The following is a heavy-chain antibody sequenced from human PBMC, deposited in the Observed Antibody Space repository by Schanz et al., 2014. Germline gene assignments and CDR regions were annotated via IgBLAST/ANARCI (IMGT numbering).Heavy chain of an antibody. J-gene: IGHJ3*01. CDR1: GYSFTDYA. Sequence: QVQLVQSGVEVKRPGASVRVSCKASGYSFTDYAIHWVRQAPGQGLEWMGWMNSKTGNTGYAQRFQGRVTMTADKSTSTVYMEVSGLRSEDTAVYYCAKVDRTRYYAMDVWGQGTLVTVSS. D-gene: IGHD3-9*01. CDR3: AKVDRTRYYAMDV. V-gene: IGHV1-18*01. CDR2: MNSKTGNT.